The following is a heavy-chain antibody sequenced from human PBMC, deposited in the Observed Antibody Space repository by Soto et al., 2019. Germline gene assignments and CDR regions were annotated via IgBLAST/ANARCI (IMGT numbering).Heavy chain of an antibody. D-gene: IGHD2-15*01. Sequence: SEALSLTCTVPGAAISSSYWSWIRQAPGRGLEWIGYTYYSGSTNYNPSIKSRVTISVDTSKNQFSLKLSSVTAADTAVYYCARQRVVVAATYYYYYYMDVWGKGTTVTVSS. CDR2: TYYSGST. J-gene: IGHJ6*03. CDR3: ARQRVVVAATYYYYYYMDV. V-gene: IGHV4-59*08. CDR1: GAAISSSY.